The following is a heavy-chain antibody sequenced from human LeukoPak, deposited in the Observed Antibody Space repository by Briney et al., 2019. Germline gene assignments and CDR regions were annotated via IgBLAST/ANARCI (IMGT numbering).Heavy chain of an antibody. CDR2: INPNSGGT. Sequence: ASMKVSCKASAYTFTGYYMHWVRQAPGQGLGWMGWINPNSGGTQYAQQFQGRVTMTRGTSISTAYMELSRLRSDDTAVYYCARDWMVSGYDFNFDYWGQGTLVTVSS. CDR1: AYTFTGYY. V-gene: IGHV1-2*02. D-gene: IGHD5-12*01. CDR3: ARDWMVSGYDFNFDY. J-gene: IGHJ4*02.